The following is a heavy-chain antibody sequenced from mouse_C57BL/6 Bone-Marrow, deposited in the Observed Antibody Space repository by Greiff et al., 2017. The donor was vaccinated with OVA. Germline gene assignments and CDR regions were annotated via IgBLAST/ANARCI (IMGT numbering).Heavy chain of an antibody. CDR1: GFTFSSYA. V-gene: IGHV5-9-1*02. CDR3: TREGDSNYDYAMDY. CDR2: FSSGGDYI. Sequence: EVKLVESGEGLVKPGGSLKLSCAASGFTFSSYAMSWVRQTPEKRLEWVAYFSSGGDYIYYADTVKGRFTISRDNARNTLYLQMSSLKSEDTAMYYCTREGDSNYDYAMDYWGQGTSVTVSA. D-gene: IGHD2-5*01. J-gene: IGHJ4*01.